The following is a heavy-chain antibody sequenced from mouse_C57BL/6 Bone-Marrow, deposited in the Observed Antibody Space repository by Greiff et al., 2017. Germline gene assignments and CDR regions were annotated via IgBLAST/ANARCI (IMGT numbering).Heavy chain of an antibody. Sequence: QVQLQQPGAELVRPGSSVKLSCKASGYTFTSYWMDWVKQRPGQGLEWIGNIYPSDSETHYNQKFKDKATLTVDKPSSTAYLQLSSLTSEDSAVYYCAREVLGFAYWGQGTLVTVSA. V-gene: IGHV1-61*01. J-gene: IGHJ3*01. D-gene: IGHD2-14*01. CDR2: IYPSDSET. CDR3: AREVLGFAY. CDR1: GYTFTSYW.